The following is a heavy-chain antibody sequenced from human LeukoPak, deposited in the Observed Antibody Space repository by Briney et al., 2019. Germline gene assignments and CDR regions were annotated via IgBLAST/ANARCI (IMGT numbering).Heavy chain of an antibody. D-gene: IGHD6-13*01. CDR2: IYYSGST. Sequence: SETLSLTCTVSGGSISSSSYYWGWIRQPPGKGLEWIGSIYYSGSTYYNPSLKSRVTISVDTSKNQFSLKLSSVTAADTAVYYCARDGVAAAGNDAFDIWGQGTMVTVSS. CDR1: GGSISSSSYY. V-gene: IGHV4-39*07. J-gene: IGHJ3*02. CDR3: ARDGVAAAGNDAFDI.